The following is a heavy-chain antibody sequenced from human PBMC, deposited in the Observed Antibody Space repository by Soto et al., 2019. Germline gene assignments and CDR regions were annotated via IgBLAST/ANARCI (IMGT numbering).Heavy chain of an antibody. CDR2: INAVNGNT. CDR3: ATATTVATGWYFDL. J-gene: IGHJ2*01. V-gene: IGHV1-3*01. CDR1: GYSFTNFA. Sequence: QVQLVQSGAEVKKTGASVKVSCKASGYSFTNFALHWVRQAPGQRLEWVGRINAVNGNTKYSEKFQDRVTIMRDTSENTAYMELTSLRAEDTAVYYCATATTVATGWYFDLWGRGTLVTVSS. D-gene: IGHD4-17*01.